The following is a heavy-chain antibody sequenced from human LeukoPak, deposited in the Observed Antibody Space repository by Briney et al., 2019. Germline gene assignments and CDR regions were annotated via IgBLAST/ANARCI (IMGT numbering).Heavy chain of an antibody. V-gene: IGHV3-23*01. J-gene: IGHJ6*02. CDR2: ISGSGGST. CDR1: GFTFSSYA. D-gene: IGHD2-15*01. Sequence: GGSLRLSCAASGFTFSSYAMSWVRQAPGKGLEWVSAISGSGGSTYYADSVKGRFTISRDNSKNTLYLQMNSLRAEDTAVYYCAKTHRYCSGGSCYSDFYYGMDVWGQGTTVTVSS. CDR3: AKTHRYCSGGSCYSDFYYGMDV.